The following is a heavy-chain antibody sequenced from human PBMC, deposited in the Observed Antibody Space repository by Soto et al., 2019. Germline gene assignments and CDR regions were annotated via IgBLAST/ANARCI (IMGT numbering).Heavy chain of an antibody. V-gene: IGHV3-30-3*01. CDR3: ARALDFWSAYFDY. Sequence: SLRLSCAASGFTFRSYAMHWVRQAPGKGLDWVSIISYDEIYKNYAXXVKGRFTXXRDNSKSTLYLQMNSLITDDTSVDYCARALDFWSAYFDYWCQGSLVTVSS. D-gene: IGHD3-3*01. CDR1: GFTFRSYA. CDR2: ISYDEIYK. J-gene: IGHJ4*02.